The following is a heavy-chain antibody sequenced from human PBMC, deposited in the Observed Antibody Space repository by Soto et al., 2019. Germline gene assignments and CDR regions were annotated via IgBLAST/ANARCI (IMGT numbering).Heavy chain of an antibody. Sequence: QVQLQESGPRLVKSSETLSLVCSVSGDSIIRSFWGWIRQSPGQGLKYIGYISDSGVTDYDPSLKSRATISVDTSKNQLSLKLTSVTAADTAVYYCARGAGDFFGPDSFDIWGQGTMVTVSP. CDR1: GDSIIRSF. V-gene: IGHV4-59*01. CDR2: ISDSGVT. D-gene: IGHD3-10*01. J-gene: IGHJ3*02. CDR3: ARGAGDFFGPDSFDI.